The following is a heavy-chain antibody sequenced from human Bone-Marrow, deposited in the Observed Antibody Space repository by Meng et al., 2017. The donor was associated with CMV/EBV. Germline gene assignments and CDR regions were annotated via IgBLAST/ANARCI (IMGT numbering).Heavy chain of an antibody. CDR3: ARGGLGHYYYGMDV. Sequence: ASVKVSCKASGYTLTDYYIHWARQAPGQGLEWMGWLNPNTGGTIYAQKFQGRVTMTRDTSINTAYIDLSGLRSDDTAIYYCARGGLGHYYYGMDVWGLGTTVTVSS. CDR1: GYTLTDYY. CDR2: LNPNTGGT. V-gene: IGHV1-2*02. J-gene: IGHJ6*02.